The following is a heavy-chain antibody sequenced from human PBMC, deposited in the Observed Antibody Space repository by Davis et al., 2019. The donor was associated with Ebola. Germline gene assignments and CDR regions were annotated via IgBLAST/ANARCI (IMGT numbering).Heavy chain of an antibody. V-gene: IGHV4-34*01. CDR2: INHSGST. D-gene: IGHD3-3*01. Sequence: SETLSLTCAVYGGSFSGYYWSWIRQPPGKGLEWIGEINHSGSTNYNPSLKRRVTISVDTSKNQFSLKLSSVTAADTAVYYCARTYDFWSGYWPYYFDYWGQGTLVTVSS. CDR1: GGSFSGYY. CDR3: ARTYDFWSGYWPYYFDY. J-gene: IGHJ4*02.